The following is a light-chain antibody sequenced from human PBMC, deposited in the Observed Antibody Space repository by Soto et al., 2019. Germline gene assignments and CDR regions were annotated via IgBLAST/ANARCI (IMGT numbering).Light chain of an antibody. Sequence: DIQMTQSPSSLSASVGDRVTITCRESQSISSYLNWYQQKAGTAPKLLIYAASSLQSGVPSRFSGSGSGTDFTLTISSLQPEDFATYHCKQSYSSPRTFGQGTKLEIK. J-gene: IGKJ2*01. V-gene: IGKV1-39*01. CDR1: QSISSY. CDR2: AAS. CDR3: KQSYSSPRT.